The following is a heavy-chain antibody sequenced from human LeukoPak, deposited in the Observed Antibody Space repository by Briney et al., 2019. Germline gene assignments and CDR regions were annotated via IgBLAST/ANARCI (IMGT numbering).Heavy chain of an antibody. D-gene: IGHD1-26*01. CDR2: IYYSGRT. V-gene: IGHV4-59*01. CDR1: GGSISNYY. Sequence: PSETLSLTCTVSGGSISNYYWSWIRQPPGKGLEWIGYIYYSGRTNYNPSLKSRVTISVDTSKNQFSLKLSSVTAADTAVYYCARMVGWGARRYYYYYMDVWGKGTTVTISS. J-gene: IGHJ6*03. CDR3: ARMVGWGARRYYYYYMDV.